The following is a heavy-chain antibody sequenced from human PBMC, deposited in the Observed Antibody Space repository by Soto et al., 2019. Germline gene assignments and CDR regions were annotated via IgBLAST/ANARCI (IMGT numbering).Heavy chain of an antibody. V-gene: IGHV3-9*01. CDR2: ITWNSVAL. Sequence: VQLVESGGGLVRPGGSLRLSCAASGFTFDDHAMHWVRQAPGTGLEWISAITWNSVALDYAGSVKGRFIISRDNAKNSLYLQMNSLRPEHTARYYCAKERVRDFDGWGQGTLVTVSS. J-gene: IGHJ4*02. CDR1: GFTFDDHA. CDR3: AKERVRDFDG. D-gene: IGHD3-9*01.